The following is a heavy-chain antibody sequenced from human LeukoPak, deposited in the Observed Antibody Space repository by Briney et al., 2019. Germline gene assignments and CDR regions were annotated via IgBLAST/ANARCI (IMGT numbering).Heavy chain of an antibody. CDR3: AKSVNRDGYNLEAFDI. Sequence: GGSLRLSCAASGFTFSSYSMNWVRQAPGKGLEWVSAISGSGGNTYYADSVNGRFTISRDNSKNTLYLQMNSLRAEDTAVYYCAKSVNRDGYNLEAFDIWGQGTMVTVSS. CDR1: GFTFSSYS. CDR2: ISGSGGNT. J-gene: IGHJ3*02. V-gene: IGHV3-23*01. D-gene: IGHD5-24*01.